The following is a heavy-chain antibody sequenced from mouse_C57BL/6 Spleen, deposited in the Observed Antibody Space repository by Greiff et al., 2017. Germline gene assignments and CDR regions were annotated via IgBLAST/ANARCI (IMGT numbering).Heavy chain of an antibody. CDR1: GFTFSDYY. Sequence: EVNVVESEGGLVQPGSSMKLSCTASGFTFSDYYMAWVRQVPEKGLEWVANINYDGSSTYYLDSLKSRFIISRDNAKNILYLQMSSLKSEDTATYYCARVGGYDRYAMDYWGQGTSVTVSS. V-gene: IGHV5-16*01. D-gene: IGHD2-2*01. J-gene: IGHJ4*01. CDR2: INYDGSST. CDR3: ARVGGYDRYAMDY.